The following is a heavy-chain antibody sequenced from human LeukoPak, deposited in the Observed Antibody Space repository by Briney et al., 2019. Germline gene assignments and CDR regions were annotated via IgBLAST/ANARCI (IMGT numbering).Heavy chain of an antibody. CDR1: GFTFRSYG. J-gene: IGHJ4*02. CDR2: ISYDGSNK. CDR3: ARGSPSGRFDY. D-gene: IGHD5-12*01. V-gene: IGHV3-30*03. Sequence: GGSLRLSCAASGFTFRSYGIHWVRQAPGKGLEWVAVISYDGSNKYYADSVKGRFTISRDNFKNTLYLQMNSLRAEDTAVYYCARGSPSGRFDYWGQGTLVTVSS.